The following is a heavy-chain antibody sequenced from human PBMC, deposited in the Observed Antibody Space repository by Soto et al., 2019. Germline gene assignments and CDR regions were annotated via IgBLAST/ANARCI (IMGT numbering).Heavy chain of an antibody. CDR3: AKGGYFFYYGMDV. J-gene: IGHJ6*02. D-gene: IGHD1-26*01. CDR2: IYSGGRT. CDR1: GFIVSSNY. V-gene: IGHV3-53*01. Sequence: GGSLRLSCAVSGFIVSSNYMNWVRQAPGKGLEWVSVIYSGGRTHYAESVKGRFTISRDNSENTLYLYMDSLRAEDTAAYYCAKGGYFFYYGMDVWGQGTTVTVS.